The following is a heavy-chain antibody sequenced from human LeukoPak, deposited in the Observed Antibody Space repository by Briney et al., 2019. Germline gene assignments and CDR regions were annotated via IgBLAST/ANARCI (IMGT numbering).Heavy chain of an antibody. D-gene: IGHD3-10*01. V-gene: IGHV4-39*02. CDR1: GGSISSSSYY. J-gene: IGHJ4*02. Sequence: SETLSLTCTVSGGSISSSSYYWGWIRQPPGKGLEWIGSIYYSGSTYYNPSLKSRVTISVDTSKNQFSLKLSSVTAADTAVYYCAGDPPGNYWGQGTLVTVSS. CDR3: AGDPPGNY. CDR2: IYYSGST.